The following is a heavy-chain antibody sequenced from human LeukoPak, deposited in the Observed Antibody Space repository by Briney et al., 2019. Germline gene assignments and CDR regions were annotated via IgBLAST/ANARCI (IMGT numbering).Heavy chain of an antibody. V-gene: IGHV1-46*01. Sequence: EASVKVSCKASGYTFTSYYMHWVRQAPGQGLEWMGIINPSGGSTSYAQKFQGRVTMTRDTSTSTVYMELSSLRSEDTAVYYCARPYCSSTSCYEYSLGYWGQRTLVTVSS. CDR3: ARPYCSSTSCYEYSLGY. J-gene: IGHJ4*02. D-gene: IGHD2-2*01. CDR2: INPSGGST. CDR1: GYTFTSYY.